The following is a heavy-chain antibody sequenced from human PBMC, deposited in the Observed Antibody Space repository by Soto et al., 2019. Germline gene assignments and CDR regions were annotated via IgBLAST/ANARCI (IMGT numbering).Heavy chain of an antibody. J-gene: IGHJ5*02. CDR3: VRHDGTVTLNWFDP. CDR1: GGSFNYY. V-gene: IGHV4-34*01. D-gene: IGHD4-17*01. CDR2: INYGGIT. Sequence: SETLSLTCAVYGGSFNYYWSWIRQPPGKGLEWIGEINYGGITNYNPSLKNRVIMSVDTSKNQFSLKLNSVTAADTAVYYCVRHDGTVTLNWFDPWGQGSLVTVSS.